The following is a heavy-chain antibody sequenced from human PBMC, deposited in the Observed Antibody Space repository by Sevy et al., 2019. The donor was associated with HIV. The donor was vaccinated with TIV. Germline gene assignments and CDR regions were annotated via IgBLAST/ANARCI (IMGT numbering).Heavy chain of an antibody. V-gene: IGHV3-30*04. Sequence: GGSLRLSCVASGLSFRDYALHWVRQGPGKGLEWVALVSFDGGNKYYPDSVKGRFTVSRDNSKNTLFLQMDSLRGEDTAVYYCARGPYSSGLRFDYWGQGTLVTVSS. J-gene: IGHJ4*02. D-gene: IGHD6-19*01. CDR2: VSFDGGNK. CDR3: ARGPYSSGLRFDY. CDR1: GLSFRDYA.